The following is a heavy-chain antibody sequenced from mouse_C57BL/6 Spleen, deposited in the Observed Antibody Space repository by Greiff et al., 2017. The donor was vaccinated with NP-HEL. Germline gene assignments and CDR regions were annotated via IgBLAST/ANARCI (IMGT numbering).Heavy chain of an antibody. CDR1: GYTFTDYE. D-gene: IGHD2-1*01. Sequence: QVQLKQSGAELVRPGASVTLSCKASGYTFTDYEMHWVKQTPVHGLEWIGAIDPETGGTAYNQKFKGKAILTADKSSSTAYMELRSLTSEDSAVYYCTRGGGNSTFAYWGQGTLVTVSA. V-gene: IGHV1-15*01. J-gene: IGHJ3*01. CDR3: TRGGGNSTFAY. CDR2: IDPETGGT.